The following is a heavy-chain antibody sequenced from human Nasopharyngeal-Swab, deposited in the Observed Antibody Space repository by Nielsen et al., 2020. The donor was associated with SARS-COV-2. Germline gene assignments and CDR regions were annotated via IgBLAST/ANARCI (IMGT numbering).Heavy chain of an antibody. J-gene: IGHJ6*02. V-gene: IGHV3-30-3*01. D-gene: IGHD2-15*01. CDR2: ISYDGSNK. Sequence: VRQAPGKGLEWVAVISYDGSNKYYADSVKGRFTISRDKSKNTLYLQMNSLRAEDTAVYYCARDHLYCSGGSCYRNYYGMDVWGQGTTVTVSS. CDR3: ARDHLYCSGGSCYRNYYGMDV.